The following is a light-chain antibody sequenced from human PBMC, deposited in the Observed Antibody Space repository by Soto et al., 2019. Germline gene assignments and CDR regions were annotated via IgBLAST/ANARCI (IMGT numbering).Light chain of an antibody. CDR2: GAS. CDR1: QSVNTN. CDR3: QQYNKWTWT. V-gene: IGKV3-15*01. J-gene: IGKJ1*01. Sequence: EIVMTQSPATLSVSPVQRVTLSFRASQSVNTNLAWYQHRPGQPPRLLIYGASTRATGIPARFSGTGSVTEFTLTISSLQSEDFAIYYCQQYNKWTWTFGQGTKVDIK.